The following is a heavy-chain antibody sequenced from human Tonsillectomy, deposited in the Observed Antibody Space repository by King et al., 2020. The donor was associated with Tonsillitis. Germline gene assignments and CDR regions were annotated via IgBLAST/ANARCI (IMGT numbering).Heavy chain of an antibody. CDR3: ARDPGNYDILTGYYNNYYYYMDV. V-gene: IGHV1-69*01. J-gene: IGHJ6*03. CDR1: GGTFSSYA. Sequence: QLVQSGAEVKKPGSSVKVSCKASGGTFSSYAISWVRQAPGQGLEWMGGIIPMFGTANYAQPFQGRVTITADESTSTAYMELSRLRSEDTAVYYCARDPGNYDILTGYYNNYYYYMDVWGKGTTVTVSS. CDR2: IIPMFGTA. D-gene: IGHD3-9*01.